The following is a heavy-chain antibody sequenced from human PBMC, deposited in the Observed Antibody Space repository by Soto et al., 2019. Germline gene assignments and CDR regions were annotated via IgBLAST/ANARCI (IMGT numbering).Heavy chain of an antibody. CDR3: ATRPPLIGAAAGQDDIDY. D-gene: IGHD6-13*01. J-gene: IGHJ4*02. CDR1: GFSVSSNY. Sequence: EVQLVESGGGLIQPGGSLRLSCAASGFSVSSNYMNWVRQAPGKGLEWASVIYSSGTTYYADSVKGRFTISRDNSNNTLYPQRNSLRAEDTATYYCATRPPLIGAAAGQDDIDYWGRGTLVTVSS. CDR2: IYSSGTT. V-gene: IGHV3-53*01.